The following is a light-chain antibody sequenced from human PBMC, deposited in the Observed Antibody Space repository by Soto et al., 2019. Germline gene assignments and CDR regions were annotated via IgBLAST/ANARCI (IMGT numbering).Light chain of an antibody. CDR1: NIGSKS. J-gene: IGLJ2*01. Sequence: SYELTQPPSVSVAPGKTARITCGGTNIGSKSVHWYQQKSGQAPVMIIDHDSDRPSGIPERFSGSNSGETATLTISRVEAGDEADYYCHVWDSSSDPVVFGGGTELTVL. CDR2: HDS. CDR3: HVWDSSSDPVV. V-gene: IGLV3-21*04.